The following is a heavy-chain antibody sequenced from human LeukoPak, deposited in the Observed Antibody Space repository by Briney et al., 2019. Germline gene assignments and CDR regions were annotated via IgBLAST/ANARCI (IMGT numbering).Heavy chain of an antibody. CDR1: GGSISSYY. V-gene: IGHV4-59*08. J-gene: IGHJ5*02. D-gene: IGHD6-13*01. Sequence: PSETLSLTCTVSGGSISSYYWSWIRQPPGKGLEWIGYIYYSGSTNYNPSLKSRVTISVDTSKNQFSLKLSSVTAADTAVYYCARSYNPGYSSSWYRVQGFDPWGQGTLVTVSS. CDR3: ARSYNPGYSSSWYRVQGFDP. CDR2: IYYSGST.